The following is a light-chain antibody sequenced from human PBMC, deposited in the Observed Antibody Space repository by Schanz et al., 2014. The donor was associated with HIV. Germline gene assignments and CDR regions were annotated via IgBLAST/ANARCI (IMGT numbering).Light chain of an antibody. CDR3: AAWDYTLNGPL. CDR1: NSNIGSYY. V-gene: IGLV1-44*01. J-gene: IGLJ2*01. CDR2: GQN. Sequence: QSVLTQPPSVSGTPGQGVTISCSGSNSNIGSYYVNWYQQFPGTAPRLLVYGQNERPSGVPDRFTGSQSGTSASLAISGLQFDDETLYYCAAWDYTLNGPLFGGGTKLTVL.